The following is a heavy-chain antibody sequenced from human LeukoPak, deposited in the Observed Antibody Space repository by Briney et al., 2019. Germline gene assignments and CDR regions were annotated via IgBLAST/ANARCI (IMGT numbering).Heavy chain of an antibody. CDR1: GFTFSSYE. CDR2: ISSSGSTI. D-gene: IGHD2-15*01. CDR3: ARWGAMVAGFDY. V-gene: IGHV3-48*03. J-gene: IGHJ4*02. Sequence: GGSLRLSCAASGFTFSSYEMNWVRQAPGKGLEWVSYISSSGSTIYYADSVKGRFTISRDNAKNSLYLQMNSLRAEDTAVYYCARWGAMVAGFDYWGQGTLVTVSS.